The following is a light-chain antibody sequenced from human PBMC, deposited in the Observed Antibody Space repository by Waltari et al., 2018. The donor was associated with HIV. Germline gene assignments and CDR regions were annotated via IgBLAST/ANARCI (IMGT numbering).Light chain of an antibody. CDR1: QSVRSSS. Sequence: IVLTQSPATLSLTPEERANFPCRASQSVRSSSLAYYKQKPDQSPRLIYYGATSRAPVIPSWSGSSGAVADFILISSILDPDDCALYYCQRYSASPLTFGGGTKVEIK. CDR3: QRYSASPLT. V-gene: IGKV3-20*01. J-gene: IGKJ4*01. CDR2: GAT.